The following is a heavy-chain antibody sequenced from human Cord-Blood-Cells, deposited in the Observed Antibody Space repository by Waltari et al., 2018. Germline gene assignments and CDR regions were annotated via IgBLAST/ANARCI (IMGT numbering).Heavy chain of an antibody. V-gene: IGHV1-2*04. J-gene: IGHJ4*02. D-gene: IGHD3-16*01. CDR1: AYTFTGYY. CDR3: ARSASLGSLRYFDY. Sequence: QVQLVQSGAEVKKPGASVKVSCKASAYTFTGYYMHWVRPAPGQGLEWMGWSNPNSGGKKYAQKFQGWVTMTRDTSISTAYMELSRLRSDDTAVYYCARSASLGSLRYFDYWGQGTLVTVSS. CDR2: SNPNSGGK.